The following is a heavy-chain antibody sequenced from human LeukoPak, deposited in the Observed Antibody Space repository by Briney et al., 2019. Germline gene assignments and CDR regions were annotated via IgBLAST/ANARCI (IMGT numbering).Heavy chain of an antibody. Sequence: ASAKVSCKASGYTFTSYDINWVRQAPGQGLEWMGIINPSGGSTSYAQKFQGRVTMTRDTSTSTVYMELSSLRSEDTAVYYCARVGGGDDYLDYWGQGTLVTVSS. CDR2: INPSGGST. CDR1: GYTFTSYD. D-gene: IGHD2-21*01. V-gene: IGHV1-46*01. CDR3: ARVGGGDDYLDY. J-gene: IGHJ4*02.